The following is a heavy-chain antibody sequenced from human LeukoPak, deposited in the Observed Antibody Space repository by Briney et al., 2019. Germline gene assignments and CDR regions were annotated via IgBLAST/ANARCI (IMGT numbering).Heavy chain of an antibody. V-gene: IGHV3-21*01. D-gene: IGHD5-18*01. CDR3: AHSNGYAYGLDH. Sequence: GGSLRLSCAASGFTFSTYAVNWVRQAPGKGLEWVSSISSSSSYIYYADSMRGRFTISRDNAKNSLYLQMNSLRAEDTAVYYCAHSNGYAYGLDHWGQGTLVTVSS. CDR1: GFTFSTYA. J-gene: IGHJ4*02. CDR2: ISSSSSYI.